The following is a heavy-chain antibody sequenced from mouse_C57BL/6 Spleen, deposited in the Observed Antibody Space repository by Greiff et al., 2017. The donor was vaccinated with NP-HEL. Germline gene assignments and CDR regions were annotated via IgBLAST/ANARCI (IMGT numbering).Heavy chain of an antibody. CDR2: IYPGDGDT. Sequence: VKLMESGAELVKPGASVKISCKASGYAFSSYWMNWVKQRPGKGLEWIGQIYPGDGDTNYNGKFKGKATLTADKSSSTAYMQLSSLTSEDSAVYFCARRSSGPFAYWGQGTLVTVSA. D-gene: IGHD3-2*02. J-gene: IGHJ3*01. CDR1: GYAFSSYW. V-gene: IGHV1-80*01. CDR3: ARRSSGPFAY.